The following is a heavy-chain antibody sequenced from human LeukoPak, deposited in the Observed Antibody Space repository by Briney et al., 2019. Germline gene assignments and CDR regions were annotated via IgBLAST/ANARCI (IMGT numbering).Heavy chain of an antibody. D-gene: IGHD4-17*01. CDR1: GGSFSGYY. J-gene: IGHJ4*02. CDR2: INHSGST. CDR3: ARTFPTVTAYFDY. Sequence: SETLSLTCAVYGGSFSGYYWSWIRQPPGKGLEWIGEINHSGSTNYNPSLKSRVTISVDTSRNQFSLKLRSVTAADTAVYYCARTFPTVTAYFDYWGQGTLVTVSS. V-gene: IGHV4-34*01.